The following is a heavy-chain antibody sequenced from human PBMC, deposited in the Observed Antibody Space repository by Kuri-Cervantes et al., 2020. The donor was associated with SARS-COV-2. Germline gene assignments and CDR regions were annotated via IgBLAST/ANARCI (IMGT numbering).Heavy chain of an antibody. CDR3: ASYRDFWSGTAGIDY. CDR1: GFTFSSYA. Sequence: GESLKISCAASGFTFSSYAMHWVRQAPGKGLEWVAVISYDGSNKYYADSVKGRFTISRDNSKNTLYLQMSSLRSEDTAVYYCASYRDFWSGTAGIDYWGQGTLVTVSS. CDR2: ISYDGSNK. D-gene: IGHD3-3*01. J-gene: IGHJ4*02. V-gene: IGHV3-30-3*01.